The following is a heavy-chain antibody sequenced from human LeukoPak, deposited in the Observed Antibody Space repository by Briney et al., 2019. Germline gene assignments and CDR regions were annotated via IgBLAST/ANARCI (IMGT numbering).Heavy chain of an antibody. CDR3: ARTYPWGSHRFEH. Sequence: ASVKVSCKASGYTFTNYHINWVRQATGQGLEWMGWMNPHNGDTGSAEMFQGRVTMTRNISLFTAYLELSGLRSGDTAVYYCARTYPWGSHRFEHWGQGPLVPVSS. CDR1: GYTFTNYH. V-gene: IGHV1-8*01. D-gene: IGHD3-16*02. J-gene: IGHJ4*02. CDR2: MNPHNGDT.